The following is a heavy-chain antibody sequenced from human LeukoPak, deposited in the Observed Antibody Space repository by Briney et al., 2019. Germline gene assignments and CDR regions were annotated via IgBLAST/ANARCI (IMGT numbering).Heavy chain of an antibody. CDR2: INHSGST. CDR3: ARPYSSSWYGMNNWFDP. J-gene: IGHJ5*02. V-gene: IGHV4-34*01. Sequence: PSETLSLTCAVYGGSFSGYYWSWIRQPPGKGLEWIGEINHSGSTNYNPSLKSRVIISVDTSKNQFSLKLSSVTAADTAVYYCARPYSSSWYGMNNWFDPWGQGTLVTVSS. D-gene: IGHD6-13*01. CDR1: GGSFSGYY.